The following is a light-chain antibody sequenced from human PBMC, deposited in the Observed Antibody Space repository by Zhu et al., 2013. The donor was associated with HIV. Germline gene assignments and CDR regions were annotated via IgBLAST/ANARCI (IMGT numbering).Light chain of an antibody. V-gene: IGKV3-20*01. CDR1: QSVRSS. Sequence: EIVLTQSPGTLSLSPGERATLSCRASQSVRSSLAWYQHKPGQAPRLLIYGTSNRAPGIPDRFSGSGSRTDFTLSISRLEPEDFAVYWCQQYGSSPYTFGQGTKLQIK. CDR2: GTS. CDR3: QQYGSSPYT. J-gene: IGKJ2*01.